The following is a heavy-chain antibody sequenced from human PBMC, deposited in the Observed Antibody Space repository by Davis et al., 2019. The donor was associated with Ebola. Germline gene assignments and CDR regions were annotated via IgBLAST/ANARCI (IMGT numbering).Heavy chain of an antibody. D-gene: IGHD6-13*01. CDR2: IWYDGSNK. J-gene: IGHJ6*03. CDR3: AKDALRSSSSWLYYYYYYMDV. V-gene: IGHV3-30*02. Sequence: GESLKISCAASGFTFSSYGMHWVRQAPGKGLEWVAVIWYDGSNKYYADSVKGRFTISRDNSKNTLYLQMNSLRAEDTAVYYCAKDALRSSSSWLYYYYYYMDVWGKGTTVTVSS. CDR1: GFTFSSYG.